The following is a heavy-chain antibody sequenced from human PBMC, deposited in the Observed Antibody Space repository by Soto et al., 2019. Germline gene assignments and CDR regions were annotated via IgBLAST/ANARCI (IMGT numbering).Heavy chain of an antibody. V-gene: IGHV3-53*04. CDR2: IYSGGNT. D-gene: IGHD2-21*01. CDR3: ERDDWSGGTFDY. J-gene: IGHJ4*02. Sequence: EVQLVESGGGLVQPGGSLRLSCAVYGFTGSTNYMNWVRQAPGKGLEWVSVIYSGGNTYYADSVKGRFTISRHNSNNTRYLQMSLLRAEDMAGYYYERDDWSGGTFDYWGQGILVTVSS. CDR1: GFTGSTNY.